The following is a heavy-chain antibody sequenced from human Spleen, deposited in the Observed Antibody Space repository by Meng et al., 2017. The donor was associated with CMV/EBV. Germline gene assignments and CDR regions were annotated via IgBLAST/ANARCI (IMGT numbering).Heavy chain of an antibody. CDR3: ASGYRGYDLVPAV. V-gene: IGHV3-21*01. Sequence: GESLKISCAASGFSFSDHYMDWVRQAPGKGLEWVSSISTTSSYIYHADSVKGRFTISRDNAKNSLYLQMNSLRAEDTAVYYCASGYRGYDLVPAVWGQGTTVTVSS. D-gene: IGHD5-12*01. CDR1: GFSFSDHY. CDR2: ISTTSSYI. J-gene: IGHJ6*02.